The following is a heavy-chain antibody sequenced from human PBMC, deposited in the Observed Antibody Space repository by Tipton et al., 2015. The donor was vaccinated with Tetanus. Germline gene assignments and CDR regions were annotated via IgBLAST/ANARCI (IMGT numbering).Heavy chain of an antibody. J-gene: IGHJ1*01. CDR3: TKHWVKRTCFSGGEYFQN. Sequence: SLRLSCVVSGITFSSYAMTWVRQAPGKGLEWVATISDTGTRASFPDSVKNRFFITRDDSINTVFLQMTRLRADDTAKYFCTKHWVKRTCFSGGEYFQNRGRGALVPVSS. V-gene: IGHV3-23*01. CDR1: GITFSSYA. D-gene: IGHD6-25*01. CDR2: ISDTGTRA.